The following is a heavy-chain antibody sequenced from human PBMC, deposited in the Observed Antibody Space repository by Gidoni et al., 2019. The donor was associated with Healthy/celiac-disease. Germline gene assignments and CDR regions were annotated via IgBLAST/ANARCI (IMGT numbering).Heavy chain of an antibody. J-gene: IGHJ5*02. CDR2: VSEDGSNK. Sequence: QVQLVESGGGVVQPGRSLRLSCAPSGFTFSSCAMHWFRQAPGQGLEWVAVVSEDGSNKYYTDSLRGRFTISRDNSKNTLYLQMNSLRAEDTAVYYCAKGERFDPWGQGTLVTVSS. CDR1: GFTFSSCA. CDR3: AKGERFDP. V-gene: IGHV3-30*18.